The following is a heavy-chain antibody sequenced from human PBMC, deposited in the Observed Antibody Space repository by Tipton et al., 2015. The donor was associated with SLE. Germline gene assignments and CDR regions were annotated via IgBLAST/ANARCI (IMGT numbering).Heavy chain of an antibody. V-gene: IGHV4-59*12. CDR2: IYYSGSA. CDR3: ARTEQGTGSYYRLVFEI. CDR1: GGSISSYY. D-gene: IGHD3-10*01. J-gene: IGHJ4*02. Sequence: TLSLTCTVSGGSISSYYWSWIRQPPGRGVEWIGYIYYSGSAYYNPSLRSRLTISVDTSKNQFSLKLSSVTAADTAVYYCARTEQGTGSYYRLVFEIWGQGTLVTVSS.